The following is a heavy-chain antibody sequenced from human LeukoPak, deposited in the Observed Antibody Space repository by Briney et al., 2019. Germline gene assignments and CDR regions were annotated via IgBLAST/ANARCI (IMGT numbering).Heavy chain of an antibody. D-gene: IGHD6-6*01. Sequence: SETLSLTCTVSGGSISSYYWSWIRQPPGKGLEWIGYIYYSGNTNYNPSLKSRVTISVDTSKNQFSLKLSSVTAADTAVYYCARHPGIAARGVDYWGQGTLVTVSS. CDR2: IYYSGNT. CDR1: GGSISSYY. V-gene: IGHV4-59*08. J-gene: IGHJ4*02. CDR3: ARHPGIAARGVDY.